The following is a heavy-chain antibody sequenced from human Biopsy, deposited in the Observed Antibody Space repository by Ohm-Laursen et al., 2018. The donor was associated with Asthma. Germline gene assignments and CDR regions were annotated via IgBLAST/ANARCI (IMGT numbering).Heavy chain of an antibody. V-gene: IGHV1-69*13. Sequence: SSVKVSCKAPGGTFSNFAISWVRQAPGQGLEWLGGIMTVFGTPNYAQEFQGRVTFTSDESTSTAYLQITSLKSEDTAMYYCARCQDGYSSGWCVLLKKIYYSDLDVWGQGTSVTVSS. D-gene: IGHD3-22*01. CDR1: GGTFSNFA. CDR2: IMTVFGTP. CDR3: ARCQDGYSSGWCVLLKKIYYSDLDV. J-gene: IGHJ6*02.